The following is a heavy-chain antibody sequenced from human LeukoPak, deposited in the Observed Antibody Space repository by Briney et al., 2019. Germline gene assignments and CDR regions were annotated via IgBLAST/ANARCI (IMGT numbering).Heavy chain of an antibody. CDR3: ARGVFSAQQQLDTATSWFDP. V-gene: IGHV4-38-2*02. CDR1: GYSISSGYY. D-gene: IGHD6-13*01. CDR2: IYHSGST. J-gene: IGHJ5*02. Sequence: SETLSLTCTVSGYSISSGYYWGWIRQPPGKGLEWIGSIYHSGSTYYNPSLKSRVTISVDTSKNQFSLKLSSVTAADTAVYYCARGVFSAQQQLDTATSWFDPWGQGTLVTVSS.